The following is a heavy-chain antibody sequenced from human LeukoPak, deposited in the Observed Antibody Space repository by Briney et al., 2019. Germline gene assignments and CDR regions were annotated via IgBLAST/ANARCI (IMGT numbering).Heavy chain of an antibody. CDR3: ARVGCSSTSCYYYFDY. V-gene: IGHV4-34*01. CDR1: GGSFSGYY. Sequence: PSETLSLTCAVYGGSFSGYYWSWIRQPPGKGLEWIGEINHSGSTNYNPSLKSRVTISVATSKNQFSLKLSSVTAADTAVYYCARVGCSSTSCYYYFDYWGQGTLVTVSS. D-gene: IGHD2-2*01. CDR2: INHSGST. J-gene: IGHJ4*02.